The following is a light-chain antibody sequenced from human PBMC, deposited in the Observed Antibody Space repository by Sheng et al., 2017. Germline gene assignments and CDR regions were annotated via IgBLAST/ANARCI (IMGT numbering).Light chain of an antibody. CDR3: NSRDSSGKHYV. CDR2: GKN. J-gene: IGLJ1*01. CDR1: SLRIYY. V-gene: IGLV3-19*01. Sequence: SSDLTQDPAVSVALGQTVRITCQGDSLRIYYASWYQQKPGQAPVLVMYGKNNRPSGIPDRFSGSTSGNTASLTITGAQAEDEADYYCNSRDSSGKHYVFGTGTKVTVL.